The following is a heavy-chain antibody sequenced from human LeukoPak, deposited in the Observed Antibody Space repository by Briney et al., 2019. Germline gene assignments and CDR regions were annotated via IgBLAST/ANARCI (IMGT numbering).Heavy chain of an antibody. D-gene: IGHD1-1*01. V-gene: IGHV3-53*01. CDR2: IYSGGST. CDR3: ARGGSGNWNAPFDY. CDR1: GLTVSSNS. J-gene: IGHJ4*02. Sequence: GGSLRLSCAASGLTVSSNSMSWVRQAPGEGLEWVSFIYSGGSTYYADSVKGRFTISRDNSKNTLYLQMNSLRAEDTAVYYCARGGSGNWNAPFDYWGQGTLVTVSS.